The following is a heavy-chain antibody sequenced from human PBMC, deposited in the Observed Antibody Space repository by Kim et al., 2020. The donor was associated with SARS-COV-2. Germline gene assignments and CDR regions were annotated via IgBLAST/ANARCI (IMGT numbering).Heavy chain of an antibody. V-gene: IGHV1-46*01. D-gene: IGHD6-13*01. J-gene: IGHJ6*02. CDR3: ARQGTHNSSSWYGMDV. Sequence: KFQGRVTMTRDTSTSTVYMELSSLRSEDTAVYYCARQGTHNSSSWYGMDVWGQGTTVTVSS.